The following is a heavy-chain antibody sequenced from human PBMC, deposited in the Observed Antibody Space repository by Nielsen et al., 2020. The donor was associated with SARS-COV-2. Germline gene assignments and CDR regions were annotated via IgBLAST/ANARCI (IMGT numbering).Heavy chain of an antibody. D-gene: IGHD2-2*02. Sequence: GGSLRLSCAASGFNFSGHSMSWVRPAPGKGLEWVSSLSGSSRYIYYADSLQGRFTISRDNAQNSLFLQMNSLRAEDTAVYYCARIIIQCSSTHCYTLGGMDVWGKGTTVTVSS. CDR3: ARIIIQCSSTHCYTLGGMDV. V-gene: IGHV3-21*01. CDR1: GFNFSGHS. J-gene: IGHJ6*04. CDR2: LSGSSRYI.